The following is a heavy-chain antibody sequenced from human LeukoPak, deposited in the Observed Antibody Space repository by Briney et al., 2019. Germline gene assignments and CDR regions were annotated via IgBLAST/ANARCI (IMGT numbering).Heavy chain of an antibody. Sequence: PSETLSLTCTVSGDSISSYYWSWIRQPAGKGLEWIGCISTSGSTNYNPSLKSRVTMSVDTSKSQFSLKLSSVTAADTAVYYCARDGGYSSHDYWGQGTLVTVSS. CDR1: GDSISSYY. D-gene: IGHD6-19*01. V-gene: IGHV4-4*07. J-gene: IGHJ4*02. CDR3: ARDGGYSSHDY. CDR2: ISTSGST.